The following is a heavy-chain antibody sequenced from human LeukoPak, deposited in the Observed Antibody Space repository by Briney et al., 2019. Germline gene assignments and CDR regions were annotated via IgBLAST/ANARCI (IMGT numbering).Heavy chain of an antibody. D-gene: IGHD2-2*01. J-gene: IGHJ4*02. CDR1: GGSVSSGGDY. CDR2: ISGSGGST. V-gene: IGHV3-23*01. CDR3: AGRYCSSTSCSPHFDY. Sequence: ETLSLTCPVSGGSVSSGGDYWSWVRQAPGKGLEWVSAISGSGGSTYYADSVKGRFTISRDNSKNTLYLQMNSLRAEDTAVYYCAGRYCSSTSCSPHFDYWGQGTLVTVSS.